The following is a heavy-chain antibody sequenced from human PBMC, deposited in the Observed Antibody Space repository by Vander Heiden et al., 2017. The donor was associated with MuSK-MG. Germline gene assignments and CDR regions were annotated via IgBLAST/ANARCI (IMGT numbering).Heavy chain of an antibody. Sequence: QVQLQESGPGLVKPSQTLSLTCTVSGGSISSGGYYWSWIRQHPGKGLEWIGYIYYSGSTYYNPSLKSRVTISVDTSKNQFSLKLSSVTAADTAVYYCARHINMIVVPNDAFDIWGQGTMVTVSS. CDR1: GGSISSGGYY. CDR2: IYYSGST. CDR3: ARHINMIVVPNDAFDI. V-gene: IGHV4-31*03. J-gene: IGHJ3*02. D-gene: IGHD3-22*01.